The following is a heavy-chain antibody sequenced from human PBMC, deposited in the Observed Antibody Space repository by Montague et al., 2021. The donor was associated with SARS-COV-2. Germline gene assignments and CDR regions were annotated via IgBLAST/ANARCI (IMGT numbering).Heavy chain of an antibody. J-gene: IGHJ4*02. CDR2: IYHSGST. V-gene: IGHV4-4*02. Sequence: SETLSLTCAVSGGPISSSNWWSWVRQPPGKGLEWIGEIYHSGSTNYNPSPKSRVTISVDKSKNQFSLKLSSVTAADTAVYYCARGGVGLWFGRALDYWGQGTLVTVSS. CDR3: ARGGVGLWFGRALDY. CDR1: GGPISSSNW. D-gene: IGHD3-10*01.